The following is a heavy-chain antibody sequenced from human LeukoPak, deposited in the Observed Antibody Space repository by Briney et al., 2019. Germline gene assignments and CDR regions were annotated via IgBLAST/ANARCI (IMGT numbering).Heavy chain of an antibody. Sequence: GGSLRLSCAASGFTFRNYNMNWVRQAPGKGLEWVSYISSDGYTIFYADSVQGRFTISRDNAKNSLFLQMNSPRAEDTAMHYCARPYCSSTSCPTFDDWGQGTLVTVSS. CDR3: ARPYCSSTSCPTFDD. J-gene: IGHJ4*02. D-gene: IGHD2-2*01. CDR1: GFTFRNYN. V-gene: IGHV3-48*01. CDR2: ISSDGYTI.